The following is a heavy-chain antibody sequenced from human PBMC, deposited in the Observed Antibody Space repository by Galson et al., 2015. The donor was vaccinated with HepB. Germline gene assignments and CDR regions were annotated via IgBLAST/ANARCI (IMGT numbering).Heavy chain of an antibody. J-gene: IGHJ6*02. CDR1: GDSINSYY. D-gene: IGHD6-6*01. Sequence: ETLSLTCTVSGDSINSYYWNWMRQTAGKGLEFIGRLQNTGSTNSNPSLKSRITMSLDTSKNQFSLKMTSVTAADTGVYYCARALTIGGRYFYYAMDVWGQGTTVIVSS. CDR3: ARALTIGGRYFYYAMDV. CDR2: LQNTGST. V-gene: IGHV4-4*07.